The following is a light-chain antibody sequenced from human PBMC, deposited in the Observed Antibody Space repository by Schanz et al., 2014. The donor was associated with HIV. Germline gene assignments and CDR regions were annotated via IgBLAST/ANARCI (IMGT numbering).Light chain of an antibody. CDR3: GTWDESLNVV. Sequence: QSVLTQPPSVSGAPGQRVTISCTGNSSNIGTGYDVHWYQQLPGTAPKLLIYGNSNRPSGVPDRFSGSKSGTSASLAITGLQSEDEADYYCGTWDESLNVVFGGGTKLTVL. V-gene: IGLV1-40*01. CDR1: SSNIGTGYD. CDR2: GNS. J-gene: IGLJ2*01.